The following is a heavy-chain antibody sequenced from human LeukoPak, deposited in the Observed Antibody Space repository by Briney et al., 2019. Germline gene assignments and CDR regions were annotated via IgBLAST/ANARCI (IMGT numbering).Heavy chain of an antibody. V-gene: IGHV3-23*01. Sequence: GGSLRLSCTASGFTFSSIALTWVRQAPGKGLEWVSTIRSNGDTAYNADSVNGRFTISRDNSKNTLYLQMDILSVEDTAIYYCAKGQELDDGVFDSWGQGTLVTVSS. CDR1: GFTFSSIA. D-gene: IGHD1-1*01. CDR3: AKGQELDDGVFDS. J-gene: IGHJ4*02. CDR2: IRSNGDTA.